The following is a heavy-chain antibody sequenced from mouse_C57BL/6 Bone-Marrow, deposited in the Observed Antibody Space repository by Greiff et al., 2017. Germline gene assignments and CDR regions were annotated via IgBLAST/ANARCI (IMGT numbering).Heavy chain of an antibody. CDR1: GYTFTSYT. D-gene: IGHD2-1*01. CDR2: INPSSGYT. CDR3: AREPHYYGYWYFDV. V-gene: IGHV1-4*01. J-gene: IGHJ1*03. Sequence: QVQLQQSGAELARPGASVKMSCKASGYTFTSYTMHWVKQRPGQGLEWSGYINPSSGYTKYNQKFKDKATLTAEKSSSTAYMQLSSLPSEDSAVYYCAREPHYYGYWYFDVWGTGTTVTVSS.